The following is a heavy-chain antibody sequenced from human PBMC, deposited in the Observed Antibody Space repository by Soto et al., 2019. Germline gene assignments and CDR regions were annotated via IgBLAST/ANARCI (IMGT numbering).Heavy chain of an antibody. Sequence: PXATLSLTFAVSGGSFNSAGYSGSWIRQPPGKGLEWIGYIYHTGSTYYNPSLKSRVTISLDRSNNHFSLELSSVTAADTAVYYCARVSIYYDSSGYYHYGTFDIWGQGTMVTVSS. D-gene: IGHD3-22*01. CDR2: IYHTGST. CDR1: GGSFNSAGYS. V-gene: IGHV4-30-2*01. CDR3: ARVSIYYDSSGYYHYGTFDI. J-gene: IGHJ3*02.